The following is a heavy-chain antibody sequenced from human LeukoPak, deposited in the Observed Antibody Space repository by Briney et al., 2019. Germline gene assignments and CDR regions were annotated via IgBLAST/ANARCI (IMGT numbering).Heavy chain of an antibody. CDR1: GYTFTSYD. D-gene: IGHD6-19*01. V-gene: IGHV1-8*01. J-gene: IGHJ4*02. CDR2: MNPNSGNT. Sequence: ASVKVSCKASGYTFTSYDINWMRQATGQGLEWMGWMNPNSGNTGYAQKFQGRVTMTRNTSISTAYMEPSSLRSEDTAVYYCAAGILAVAGTNYWGQGTLVTVSS. CDR3: AAGILAVAGTNY.